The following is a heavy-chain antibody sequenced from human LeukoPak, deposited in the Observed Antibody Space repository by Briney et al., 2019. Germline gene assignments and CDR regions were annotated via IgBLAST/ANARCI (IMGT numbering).Heavy chain of an antibody. CDR1: GYTLTELS. CDR3: ATENPLSGSSYFDY. J-gene: IGHJ4*02. V-gene: IGHV1-24*01. D-gene: IGHD1-26*01. CDR2: FDPEDGQT. Sequence: ASVKVSCKVSGYTLTELSMHWVRQAPGKGLEWMGGFDPEDGQTIYAQKFQGRVTMTEDTSTDTAYMELSSLRSEDTAVYYCATENPLSGSSYFDYWGQGTLVTVSS.